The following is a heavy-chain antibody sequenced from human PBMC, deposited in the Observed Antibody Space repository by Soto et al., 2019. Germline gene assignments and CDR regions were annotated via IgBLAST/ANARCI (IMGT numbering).Heavy chain of an antibody. CDR1: GYSFAGYW. CDR2: IDPSDSQT. D-gene: IGHD3-22*01. J-gene: IGHJ4*02. V-gene: IGHV5-10-1*01. Sequence: PGESLKISCKGSGYSFAGYWITRVRRKPGKGLEWMGRIDPSDSQTYYSPSFRGHVTISVTKSITTVFLQWSSLRASDTAMYYCARQIYDSDTGPNFQYYFDSWGQGTPVTVSS. CDR3: ARQIYDSDTGPNFQYYFDS.